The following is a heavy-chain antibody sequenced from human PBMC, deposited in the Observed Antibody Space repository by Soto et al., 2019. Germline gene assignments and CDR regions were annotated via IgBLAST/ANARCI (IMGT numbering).Heavy chain of an antibody. V-gene: IGHV3-11*01. D-gene: IGHD3-10*01. CDR2: ISSSGSTI. CDR1: GFTFSDHY. J-gene: IGHJ6*02. CDR3: ARDWNVRGVINYGMDV. Sequence: PGGSLRLSCAASGFTFSDHYMSSIRQAPGKGLEWVSYISSSGSTIYYADSVKGRFTISRDNAKNSLYLQMNSLRAEDTAVYYCARDWNVRGVINYGMDVWGQGTTVTVSS.